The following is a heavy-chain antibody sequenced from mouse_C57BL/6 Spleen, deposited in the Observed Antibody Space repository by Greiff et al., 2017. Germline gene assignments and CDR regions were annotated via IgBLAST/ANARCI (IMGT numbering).Heavy chain of an antibody. CDR2: IRNKANGYTT. CDR3: ARYDWAFDD. J-gene: IGHJ2*01. CDR1: GFTFTDYY. D-gene: IGHD4-1*01. V-gene: IGHV7-3*01. Sequence: EVKLVESGGGLVQPGGSLSLSCAASGFTFTDYYMSWVRQPPGKALEWLGFIRNKANGYTTEYSASVKGRFTISRDNSQSILYLQMNALRAEDSATYYCARYDWAFDDWGQGTTLTVSS.